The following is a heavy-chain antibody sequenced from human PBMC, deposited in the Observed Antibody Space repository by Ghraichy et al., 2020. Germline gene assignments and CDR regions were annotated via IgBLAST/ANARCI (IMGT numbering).Heavy chain of an antibody. V-gene: IGHV3-21*01. D-gene: IGHD3-16*01. Sequence: GGSLRLSCAATGFTFSSYTMNWVRQAPGKGLEWVSSISSTNDYIYYRDAVRGRFTISRDNVKRYLILQMNSLRPEDTAVYYCARDKAMGHNFWGDAFDLWGQGTQVTVSS. CDR3: ARDKAMGHNFWGDAFDL. CDR2: ISSTNDYI. CDR1: GFTFSSYT. J-gene: IGHJ3*01.